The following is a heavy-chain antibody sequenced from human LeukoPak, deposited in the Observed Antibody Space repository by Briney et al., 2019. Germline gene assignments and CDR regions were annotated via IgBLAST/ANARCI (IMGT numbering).Heavy chain of an antibody. CDR1: GFTFSSYA. CDR3: ARASGSYYFDY. Sequence: GVSLRLSCAASGFTFSSYAMHWVRQAPGKGLEWVAVISYDGSNKFYADSVKGRFTISRDNSKNTLYLQMNSLRAEDTAVYYCARASGSYYFDYWGQGTLVTVSS. CDR2: ISYDGSNK. D-gene: IGHD1-26*01. J-gene: IGHJ4*02. V-gene: IGHV3-30*04.